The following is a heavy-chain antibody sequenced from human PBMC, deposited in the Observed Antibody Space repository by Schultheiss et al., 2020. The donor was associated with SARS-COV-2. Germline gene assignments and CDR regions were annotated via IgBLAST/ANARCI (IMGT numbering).Heavy chain of an antibody. CDR1: GGSISSYY. Sequence: SETLSLTCTVSGGSISSYYWSWIRQPPGKGLEWIGYIYYSGSTNCNPSLKSRVTISVDTSKNQFSLKLSSVTAADTAVYYCAKGGYPRWGQGTLVTVSS. CDR2: IYYSGST. J-gene: IGHJ4*02. CDR3: AKGGYPR. D-gene: IGHD3-22*01. V-gene: IGHV4-59*01.